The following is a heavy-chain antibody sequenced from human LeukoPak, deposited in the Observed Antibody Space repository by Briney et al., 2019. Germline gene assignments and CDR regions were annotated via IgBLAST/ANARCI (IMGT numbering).Heavy chain of an antibody. J-gene: IGHJ4*02. CDR3: ARDLRLRGYSGYDFE. CDR1: GFSVSTNY. CDR2: IHSGDST. D-gene: IGHD5-12*01. Sequence: GGSLRLSCAASGFSVSTNYMTWVRQAPGKGLEWVSLIHSGDSTYYADSVRGRFTISRDNSKTTLFLQMTSLRAEDTAVYYCARDLRLRGYSGYDFEWGQGTLVTVSS. V-gene: IGHV3-66*01.